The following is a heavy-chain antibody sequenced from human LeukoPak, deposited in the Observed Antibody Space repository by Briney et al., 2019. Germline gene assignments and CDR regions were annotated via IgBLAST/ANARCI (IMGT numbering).Heavy chain of an antibody. V-gene: IGHV1-46*01. Sequence: ASVKVSCKPSGYTVTSYYMHWVRQAPGQGLEWMGIVNPSGGSTSYAQKFQGRVTMTRDTSTSTVYMELSSLRSEDTAVYYCASHSGLYGGYVDYWGQGTLVTVSS. D-gene: IGHD3-16*01. J-gene: IGHJ4*02. CDR3: ASHSGLYGGYVDY. CDR1: GYTVTSYY. CDR2: VNPSGGST.